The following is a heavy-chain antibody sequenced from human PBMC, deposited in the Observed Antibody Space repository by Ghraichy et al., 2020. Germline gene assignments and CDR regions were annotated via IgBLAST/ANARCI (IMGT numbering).Heavy chain of an antibody. Sequence: SQTLSLTCTVSGGSISSSSYYWGWIRQPPGKGLEWIGSIYYSGSTYYNPSLKSRVTISVDTSKNQFSLKLSSVTAADTAVYYCARSHREAAAGTVGDFDYWGQGTLVTVSS. J-gene: IGHJ4*02. D-gene: IGHD6-13*01. CDR1: GGSISSSSYY. V-gene: IGHV4-39*01. CDR3: ARSHREAAAGTVGDFDY. CDR2: IYYSGST.